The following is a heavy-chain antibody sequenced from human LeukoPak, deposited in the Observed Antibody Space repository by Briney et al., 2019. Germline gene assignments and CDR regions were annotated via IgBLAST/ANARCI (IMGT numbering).Heavy chain of an antibody. D-gene: IGHD6-6*01. Sequence: GGSLRLSCAASGFTFSSYAMTWVRQAPRKGLEWVSAISGIGGSTYYADSVKGWFTISRDNSKNTLYLQMNSLSAEDTAVYYCARVVWQGNWFDPWGQGTLVTVSS. J-gene: IGHJ5*02. V-gene: IGHV3-23*01. CDR2: ISGIGGST. CDR3: ARVVWQGNWFDP. CDR1: GFTFSSYA.